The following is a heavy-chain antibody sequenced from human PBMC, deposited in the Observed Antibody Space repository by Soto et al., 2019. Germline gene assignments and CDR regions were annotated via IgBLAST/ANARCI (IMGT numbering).Heavy chain of an antibody. V-gene: IGHV3-33*01. D-gene: IGHD2-15*01. CDR1: GFTFGSYG. CDR3: ARDFYCSCGSCSGYSCFDP. J-gene: IGHJ5*02. CDR2: IWYDGSNK. Sequence: GVLRLSCAASGFTFGSYGMHWVRQAPGKGLEWVAVIWYDGSNKYYADSVKGRFTISRDNSKNTLYLQMNSLRAEDTAVYYCARDFYCSCGSCSGYSCFDPWGQGTLLTVS.